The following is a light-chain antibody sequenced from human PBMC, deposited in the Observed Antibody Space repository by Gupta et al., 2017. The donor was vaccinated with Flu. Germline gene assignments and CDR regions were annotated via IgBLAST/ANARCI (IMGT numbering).Light chain of an antibody. CDR3: QQYNSYSWT. V-gene: IGKV1-5*03. CDR2: KAS. J-gene: IGKJ1*01. Sequence: GDSVTFTCRASHVISNWFACLLQTAEKPPLPLNYKASIFEEVAPSWFSGGGSGKEFTLTISSLHHDDSANYYYQQYNSYSWTFGQGTKVEIK. CDR1: HVISNW.